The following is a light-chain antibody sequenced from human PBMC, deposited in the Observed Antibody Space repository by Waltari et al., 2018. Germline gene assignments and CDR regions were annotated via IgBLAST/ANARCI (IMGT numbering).Light chain of an antibody. V-gene: IGLV8-61*01. CDR2: NTN. J-gene: IGLJ3*02. Sequence: QTVVTQEPSFSVSPGGTVTLTCGLNSGSVSTSFYPSWYQQTPGRAPRTLIYNTNTRSSGVPLRVPGSIRGNKAALTITGAQTDDDSDYYCLLYVNNIWVFGGGTKLTVL. CDR1: SGSVSTSFY. CDR3: LLYVNNIWV.